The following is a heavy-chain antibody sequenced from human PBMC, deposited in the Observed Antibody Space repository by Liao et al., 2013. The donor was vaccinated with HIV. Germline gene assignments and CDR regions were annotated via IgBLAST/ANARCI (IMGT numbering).Heavy chain of an antibody. Sequence: QVQLQESGPGLVKPSESLTLTCTVSGDSISNRYYWVWIRQFPGKGLEWIGTISYYGTTYYNPSLKSRVTISVDTSNNQFSLNLTSVTAADTAVYHCARDSSPAAFDIWGQGTLVIVSS. V-gene: IGHV4-38-2*02. CDR3: ARDSSPAAFDI. CDR1: GDSISNRYY. D-gene: IGHD6-13*01. J-gene: IGHJ3*02. CDR2: ISYYGTT.